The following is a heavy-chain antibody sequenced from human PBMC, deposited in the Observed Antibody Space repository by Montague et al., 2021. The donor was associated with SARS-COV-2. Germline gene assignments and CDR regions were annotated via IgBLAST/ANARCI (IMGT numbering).Heavy chain of an antibody. Sequence: SETLSLTCAVHGTSFSGYYWNWIRQPPGKGLEWIGEINHGGSTKYSPSLKSRPTISADTSKNQFSLKLTSVAAADTAVYYCARLRDGVVPSPILGVGPYYSYYYRDVWGRGTTVTVSS. CDR2: INHGGST. V-gene: IGHV4-34*01. D-gene: IGHD3-10*01. J-gene: IGHJ6*03. CDR1: GTSFSGYY. CDR3: ARLRDGVVPSPILGVGPYYSYYYRDV.